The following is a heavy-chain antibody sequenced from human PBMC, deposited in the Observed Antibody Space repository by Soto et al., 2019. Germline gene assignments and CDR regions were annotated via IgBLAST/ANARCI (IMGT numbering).Heavy chain of an antibody. CDR1: AFTFNNFP. CDR2: ITSSSSYK. CDR3: AREKCSSTSCNHGMDV. V-gene: IGHV3-21*01. Sequence: GGSPMLSSGASAFTFNNFPMHWVRKATGEGLQWLASITSSSSYKYYADSVKGRFTISRDNAKNSLFLELTGLRAEDTAVYYCAREKCSSTSCNHGMDVWGLGTTVSVS. D-gene: IGHD2-2*01. J-gene: IGHJ6*02.